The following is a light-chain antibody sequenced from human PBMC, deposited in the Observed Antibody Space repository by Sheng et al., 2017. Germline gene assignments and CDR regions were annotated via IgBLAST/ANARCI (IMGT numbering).Light chain of an antibody. CDR3: QQYGTSIGFT. CDR1: QSVSSY. Sequence: EIVMTQSPATLSVSPGGRTTLSCRASQSVSSYLAWYQQKPGQAPRLLIYGATSRATGIPDRFSGSGSGTDFNLTISRLEPEDFAVYYCQQYGTSIGFTFGPGTKMDIK. V-gene: IGKV3-20*01. J-gene: IGKJ3*01. CDR2: GAT.